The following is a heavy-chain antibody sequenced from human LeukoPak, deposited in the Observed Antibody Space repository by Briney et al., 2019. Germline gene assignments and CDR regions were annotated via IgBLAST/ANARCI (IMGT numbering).Heavy chain of an antibody. V-gene: IGHV3-23*01. J-gene: IGHJ4*02. Sequence: HPGGSLRLSCAASGFTFSSYAMSWVRQAPGKGLEWVSAISVSGGSTYYADSVKGRFTISRDNSKSTLYMQMNSLRAEDTAVYYCAKVAAYGSGSDLLNWGQGTVVTVSS. CDR1: GFTFSSYA. CDR3: AKVAAYGSGSDLLN. D-gene: IGHD3-10*01. CDR2: ISVSGGST.